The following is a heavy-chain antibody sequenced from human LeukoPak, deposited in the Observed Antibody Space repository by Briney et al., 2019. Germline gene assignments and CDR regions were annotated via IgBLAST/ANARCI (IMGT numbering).Heavy chain of an antibody. V-gene: IGHV4-38-2*01. Sequence: SETLSLTCAVCGYSISSGYYWGWIRQPPGKGLEWIGSIYHSGSTYYNPSLKSRVTISVDTSKNQFSLKLSSVTAADTAVYYCARSLGDYYYYYYMDVWGKGTTVTVSS. CDR3: ARSLGDYYYYYYMDV. D-gene: IGHD2-21*02. J-gene: IGHJ6*03. CDR2: IYHSGST. CDR1: GYSISSGYY.